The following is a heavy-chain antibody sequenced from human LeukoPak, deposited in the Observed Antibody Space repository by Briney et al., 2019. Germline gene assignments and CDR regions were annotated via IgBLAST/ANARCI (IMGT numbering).Heavy chain of an antibody. V-gene: IGHV3-66*01. D-gene: IGHD3-22*01. CDR2: IYSGGST. CDR1: GFTVSSNY. Sequence: GGSLRLSCAASGFTVSSNYMSWVRQAPGKGLEWVSVIYSGGSTYYADSVKGRFTISRDNSKNTLYLQMNSLRAEDTAVYYCYSMIVGTIRVINDYWGQGTLVTVSS. CDR3: YSMIVGTIRVINDY. J-gene: IGHJ4*02.